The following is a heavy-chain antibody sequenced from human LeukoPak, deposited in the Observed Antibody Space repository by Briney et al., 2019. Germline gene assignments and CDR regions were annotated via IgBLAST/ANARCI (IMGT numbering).Heavy chain of an antibody. CDR1: GFTVSSNY. CDR2: IYSGGST. Sequence: GSLRLSCAASGFTVSSNYMSWVRQAPGKGLEWVSVIYSGGSTYYADSVKGRFTISRDNSKNTLYLQMNSLRAEDTAVYYCARDNYDSSGYSDSDAFDIWGQGTMVTVSS. V-gene: IGHV3-66*01. J-gene: IGHJ3*02. CDR3: ARDNYDSSGYSDSDAFDI. D-gene: IGHD3-22*01.